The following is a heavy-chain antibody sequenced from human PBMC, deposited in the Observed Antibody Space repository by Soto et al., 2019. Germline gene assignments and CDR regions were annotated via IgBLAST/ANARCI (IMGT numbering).Heavy chain of an antibody. V-gene: IGHV3-23*01. Sequence: GGSLRLSCAASGFTFSSYAMSWVRQAPGKGLEWVSAISGSGGSTYYADSVKGRFTISRDNSKNTLYLQMNSLRAEDTAVYYCAKVGRIRHRFIVRVEDYYYYYMDVWGKGTTVTVSS. D-gene: IGHD3-16*02. CDR3: AKVGRIRHRFIVRVEDYYYYYMDV. CDR2: ISGSGGST. J-gene: IGHJ6*03. CDR1: GFTFSSYA.